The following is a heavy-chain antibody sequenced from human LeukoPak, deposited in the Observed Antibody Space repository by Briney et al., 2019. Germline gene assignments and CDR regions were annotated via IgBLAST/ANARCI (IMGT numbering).Heavy chain of an antibody. D-gene: IGHD6-6*01. CDR3: ARDRSSFSYAFDI. CDR1: GYTFTTYA. V-gene: IGHV1-3*04. Sequence: AASVTVSCKASGYTFTTYAIHWVRQAPGQRLEWMGWISTYSDNRRYSPKFQGTVTITTDTSASTAYMELSSLRSEDTAVYYCARDRSSFSYAFDIWGQGTMVTVSS. CDR2: ISTYSDNR. J-gene: IGHJ3*02.